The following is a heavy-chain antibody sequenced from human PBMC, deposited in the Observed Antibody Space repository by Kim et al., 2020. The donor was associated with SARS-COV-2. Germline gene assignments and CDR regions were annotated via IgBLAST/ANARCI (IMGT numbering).Heavy chain of an antibody. J-gene: IGHJ6*02. V-gene: IGHV3-30*07. Sequence: GRFTISRYNSKNTLYLQMNSLRAEDTAVYYCARDNDDSSGYYYYYYGMDVWGQGTTVTVSS. D-gene: IGHD3-22*01. CDR3: ARDNDDSSGYYYYYYGMDV.